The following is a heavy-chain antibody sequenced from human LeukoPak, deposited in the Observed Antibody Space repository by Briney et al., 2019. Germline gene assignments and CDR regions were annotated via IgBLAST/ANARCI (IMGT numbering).Heavy chain of an antibody. CDR1: GYRFTSYW. D-gene: IGHD3-10*01. Sequence: GESLKISCKGSGYRFTSYWIGWVRQMPGKGLEWMGIIYPGDSDTRYSPSFQGQVTISADKSISTAYLQWSSLKASDTAMYYCACLGAQHYYGSGNKEPYYYYGMDVWGQGTTVTVSS. CDR3: ACLGAQHYYGSGNKEPYYYYGMDV. V-gene: IGHV5-51*01. CDR2: IYPGDSDT. J-gene: IGHJ6*02.